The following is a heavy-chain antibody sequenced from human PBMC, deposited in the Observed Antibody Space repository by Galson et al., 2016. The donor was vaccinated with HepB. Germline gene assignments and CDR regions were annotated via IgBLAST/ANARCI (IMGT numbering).Heavy chain of an antibody. D-gene: IGHD1-26*01. CDR1: GFAFSTYW. Sequence: SLRLSCAASGFAFSTYWMAWVRQAPGKGLEWVATIKQDGGQKYYVDSVEGRFTISRDNAENSLFLQMNSLRVEDTAVYFCARASGDHDYWGQGTLVTVSS. J-gene: IGHJ4*02. CDR3: ARASGDHDY. CDR2: IKQDGGQK. V-gene: IGHV3-7*03.